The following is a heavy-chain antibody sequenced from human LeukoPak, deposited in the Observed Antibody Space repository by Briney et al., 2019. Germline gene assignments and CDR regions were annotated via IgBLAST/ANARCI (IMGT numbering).Heavy chain of an antibody. D-gene: IGHD3-10*01. Sequence: PSETLSLTCAVSGYSISSGYYWGWIRQPPGKGLEWIGSIYHSGSTYYNPSLKSRVTISVDTSKDQFSLKLSSVTAADTAVYYCARALGTMVRRTNYYYYYYMDVWGKGTTVTVSS. J-gene: IGHJ6*03. CDR1: GYSISSGYY. CDR3: ARALGTMVRRTNYYYYYYMDV. CDR2: IYHSGST. V-gene: IGHV4-38-2*01.